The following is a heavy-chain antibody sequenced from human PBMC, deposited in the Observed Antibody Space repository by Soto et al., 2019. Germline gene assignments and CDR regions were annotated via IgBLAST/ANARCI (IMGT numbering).Heavy chain of an antibody. CDR2: VNPNRGDV. CDR1: GYTFTNYD. J-gene: IGHJ6*02. D-gene: IGHD3-3*01. Sequence: QVQLVQSGAEVKKPGASVKVSCKASGYTFTNYDINWVRQATGHGLEWMGWVNPNRGDVGYAQKFQGRVTMTRNTPNTTASRALSGRRSEDTAVYYCARFGVSVTIFGATRHYYYGMDVWGQGTTVTVSS. V-gene: IGHV1-8*01. CDR3: ARFGVSVTIFGATRHYYYGMDV.